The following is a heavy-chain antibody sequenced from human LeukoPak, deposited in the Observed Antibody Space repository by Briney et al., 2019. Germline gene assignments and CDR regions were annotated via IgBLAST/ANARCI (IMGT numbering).Heavy chain of an antibody. D-gene: IGHD3-22*01. J-gene: IGHJ4*02. CDR1: GSIFTSYW. V-gene: IGHV5-51*01. Sequence: RAGASLQISCKAAGSIFTSYWIAWGRPLAGRGVERRGIIYPGDSHTRYRPSPQGQVTISADKSISTAYLQWSSLKASDTAMYYCARLPHYDSIFDYWGQGTLVTVSS. CDR2: IYPGDSHT. CDR3: ARLPHYDSIFDY.